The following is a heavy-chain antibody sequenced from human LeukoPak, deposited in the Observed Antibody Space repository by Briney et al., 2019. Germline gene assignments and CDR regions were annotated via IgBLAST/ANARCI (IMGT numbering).Heavy chain of an antibody. D-gene: IGHD6-13*01. Sequence: SETLSLTCTVSGGSISSGGYYWSWIRRHPGKGLEWIGYIYYSGSTYYNPSLKSRVTISVDTSKNQFSLKLSSVTAADTAVYYCARDRTGYSREYYFDYWGQGTLVTVSS. V-gene: IGHV4-31*03. CDR2: IYYSGST. J-gene: IGHJ4*02. CDR3: ARDRTGYSREYYFDY. CDR1: GGSISSGGYY.